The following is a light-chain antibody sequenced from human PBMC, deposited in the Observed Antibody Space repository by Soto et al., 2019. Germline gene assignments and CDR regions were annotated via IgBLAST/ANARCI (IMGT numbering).Light chain of an antibody. V-gene: IGKV1-5*03. CDR2: MAS. CDR1: QSISNW. J-gene: IGKJ1*01. Sequence: DSQMTQSPSTLSASVGDRVTITCRASQSISNWLAWYQQRPGKAPKLLIYMASRLEGGGASRFSGSGSGTEFTLTISSLQPDDFATYYCQQYNTYSRTFGQGTKVEIK. CDR3: QQYNTYSRT.